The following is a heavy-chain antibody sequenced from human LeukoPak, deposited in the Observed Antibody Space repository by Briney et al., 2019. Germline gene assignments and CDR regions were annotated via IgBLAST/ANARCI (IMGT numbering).Heavy chain of an antibody. CDR1: GGSVSSDSHC. CDR3: ARGRGL. V-gene: IGHV4-61*01. D-gene: IGHD3-10*01. J-gene: IGHJ4*02. CDR2: IYHTGSA. Sequence: PSETLSLTCTVSGGSVSSDSHCWSWIRQTPGKGLKWIGWIYHTGSANYNPSLKSRVTISVDTSKNQFFLKLNSVTAADTAVYYCARGRGLWGQGTLVTVSS.